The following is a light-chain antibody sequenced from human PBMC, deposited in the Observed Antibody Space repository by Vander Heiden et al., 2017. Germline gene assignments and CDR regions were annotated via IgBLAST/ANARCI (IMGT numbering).Light chain of an antibody. Sequence: EIVLTQSPGTLSLSPGDRATLSCRVSQSVFDRHFAWYQQKPGQAPRLLIYDASSRATGIPDRFSGSGSGTDFTLTISRLEPEDFAVYYCQRYSITPPWSFGQGTKVEIK. CDR2: DAS. CDR1: QSVFDRH. J-gene: IGKJ1*01. V-gene: IGKV3-20*01. CDR3: QRYSITPPWS.